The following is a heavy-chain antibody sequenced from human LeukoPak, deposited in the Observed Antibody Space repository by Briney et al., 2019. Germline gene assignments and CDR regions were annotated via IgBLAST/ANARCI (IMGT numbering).Heavy chain of an antibody. J-gene: IGHJ3*01. V-gene: IGHV1-18*01. CDR2: ISTYNGNA. D-gene: IGHD6-19*01. CDR1: GYTFNRYG. CDR3: ARARDTSGWYLDAFGV. Sequence: ASVKVSRKASGYTFNRYGLSWVRQALGQGLEWMGWISTYNGNAHYAQKLQGRVTMTIETSTSTAYMELRDLRPDHTAGYYCARARDTSGWYLDAFGVWGKGTLVTVSS.